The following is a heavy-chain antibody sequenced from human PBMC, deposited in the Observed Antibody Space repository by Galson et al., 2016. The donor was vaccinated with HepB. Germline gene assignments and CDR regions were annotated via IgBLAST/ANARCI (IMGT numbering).Heavy chain of an antibody. Sequence: CAASGFAFSTYAMSWVRQTPGRGLEWVSAISGSGDITYYADSVRGRFTISRDNSKNTLYLQMNSLRAEDTAVYFCAKLRITIFEVVGGYPDLWGRGTLVTVSS. CDR3: AKLRITIFEVVGGYPDL. CDR2: ISGSGDIT. J-gene: IGHJ2*01. CDR1: GFAFSTYA. D-gene: IGHD3-3*01. V-gene: IGHV3-23*01.